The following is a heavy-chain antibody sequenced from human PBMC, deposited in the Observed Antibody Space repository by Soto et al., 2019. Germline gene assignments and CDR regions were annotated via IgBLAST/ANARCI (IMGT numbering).Heavy chain of an antibody. CDR2: ISGSGGST. V-gene: IGHV3-23*01. Sequence: GGSLRLSCAASGFTFSSYAMSWVRQAPGKGLEWVSAISGSGGSTYYADSVKGRFTISRDNSKNTLYLQMNSLRAEDTAVYYCAKDLSYYDFWSGYSGYFDYWGQGTLVTVYS. J-gene: IGHJ4*02. CDR3: AKDLSYYDFWSGYSGYFDY. D-gene: IGHD3-3*01. CDR1: GFTFSSYA.